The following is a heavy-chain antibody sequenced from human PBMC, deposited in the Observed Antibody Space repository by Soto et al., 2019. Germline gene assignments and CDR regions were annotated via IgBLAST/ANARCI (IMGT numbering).Heavy chain of an antibody. CDR1: GFTFRRHG. J-gene: IGHJ3*01. CDR2: ISYDGFQK. Sequence: QVQLVASGGGVVQPGGSLRLSCAASGFTFRRHGMHWVRQAPGKGLQWVTLISYDGFQKFYTESVKGRFTITRDNSKNMMFLQMMSLRADGPGVYYWAIDVWNDVPSNDGFDVWGQGTLVTVSS. D-gene: IGHD1-1*01. V-gene: IGHV3-30*03. CDR3: AIDVWNDVPSNDGFDV.